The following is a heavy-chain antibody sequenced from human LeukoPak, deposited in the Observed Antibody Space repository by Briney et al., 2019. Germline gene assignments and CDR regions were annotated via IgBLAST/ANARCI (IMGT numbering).Heavy chain of an antibody. CDR1: GGSISSYD. CDR3: ARAQYYYYYYMDV. Sequence: SETLSLTCTVSGGSISSYDWSWIRQPAGKGLEWIGRIYTSGSPNYNPSLKSRVTISVDTSKNQFSLKLSSVTAADTAVYYCARAQYYYYYYMDVWGKGTTVTVSS. CDR2: IYTSGSP. J-gene: IGHJ6*03. V-gene: IGHV4-4*07.